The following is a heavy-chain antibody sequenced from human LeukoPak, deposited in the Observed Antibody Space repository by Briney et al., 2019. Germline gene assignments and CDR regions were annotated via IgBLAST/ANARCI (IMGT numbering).Heavy chain of an antibody. V-gene: IGHV3-30*02. CDR2: IRYDGSNK. Sequence: GGSLRLSCAASGFTFSSSAMSWVRQAPGKGLEWVAFIRYDGSNKYYADSVKGRFTISRDNSKNTLYLQMNSLRAEDTAVYYCASSYGDYEVRYYFDYWGQGTLVTVSS. D-gene: IGHD4-17*01. CDR1: GFTFSSSA. J-gene: IGHJ4*02. CDR3: ASSYGDYEVRYYFDY.